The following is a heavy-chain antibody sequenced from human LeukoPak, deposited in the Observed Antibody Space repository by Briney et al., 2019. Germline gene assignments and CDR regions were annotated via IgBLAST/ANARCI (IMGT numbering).Heavy chain of an antibody. CDR2: IYYSGST. D-gene: IGHD5-24*01. CDR1: GGSISSYY. J-gene: IGHJ6*03. CDR3: AREGRYRYGYNEYHSYMDI. Sequence: PSETLSLTCTFSGGSISSYYWSWIRQPPGKGLEWIGYIYYSGSTNYNPSLKSRVTISVDTSKNQFSLKLSSVTAAETAVYYCAREGRYRYGYNEYHSYMDIWGKGTTVTVSS. V-gene: IGHV4-59*01.